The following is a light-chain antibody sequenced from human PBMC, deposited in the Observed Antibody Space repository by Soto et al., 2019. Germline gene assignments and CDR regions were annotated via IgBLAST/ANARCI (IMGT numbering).Light chain of an antibody. CDR3: AAWDDSLRGVV. V-gene: IGLV1-44*01. J-gene: IGLJ3*02. CDR2: GNN. Sequence: QSVLTQPPSVSGTPGQRITISCSGSNSNVGSNSVNWYQQLPGTASNLLIFGNNHRPSGVPDRFSGSKSGTSASLAISGLESEDEAHYYCAAWDDSLRGVVFGGGTKLTVL. CDR1: NSNVGSNS.